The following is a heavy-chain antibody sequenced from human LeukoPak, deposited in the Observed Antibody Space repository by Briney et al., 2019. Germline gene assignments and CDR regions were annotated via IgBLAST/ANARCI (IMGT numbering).Heavy chain of an antibody. CDR2: TYYRSKWYN. CDR1: GDSVSSNSAA. J-gene: IGHJ3*02. D-gene: IGHD2-21*01. CDR3: CHSLSGRTGAFDI. Sequence: SQTLSLTCAISGDSVSSNSAAWNWIRQSPSRGLEWLGRTYYRSKWYNDYAVSVKSRITINPDTSKNQFSLQLDSVAPEDTAVYYCCHSLSGRTGAFDIWGRGTVVTVSS. V-gene: IGHV6-1*01.